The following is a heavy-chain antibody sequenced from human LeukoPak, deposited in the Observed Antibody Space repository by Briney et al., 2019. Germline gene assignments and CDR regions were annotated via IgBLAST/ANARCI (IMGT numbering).Heavy chain of an antibody. D-gene: IGHD2-15*01. J-gene: IGHJ3*02. CDR2: INNDGSIT. V-gene: IGHV3-74*01. CDR1: GLIFSSHW. Sequence: PGGSLRLSCAASGLIFSSHWMHWVRQAPGKGLVWVSNINNDGSITTYADSVRGRFTISRDNVKNTLFLQMNSLGAEDTALYYCARGWNTTPRCGFDIWGLGTMVTVSS. CDR3: ARGWNTTPRCGFDI.